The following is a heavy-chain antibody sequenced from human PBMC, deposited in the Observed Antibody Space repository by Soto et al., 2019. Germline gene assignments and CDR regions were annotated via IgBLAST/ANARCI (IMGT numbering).Heavy chain of an antibody. D-gene: IGHD4-4*01. CDR3: ARATSYTYYYYGMDV. Sequence: GGSLRLSCAASGFTFSSYEINWVRQAPGKGLEWISYISSSGSTIYYADSVKGRFTISRDNAKNSLYLQMNSLRAEDTAVYYCARATSYTYYYYGMDVWGQGTTVTVSS. V-gene: IGHV3-48*03. J-gene: IGHJ6*02. CDR1: GFTFSSYE. CDR2: ISSSGSTI.